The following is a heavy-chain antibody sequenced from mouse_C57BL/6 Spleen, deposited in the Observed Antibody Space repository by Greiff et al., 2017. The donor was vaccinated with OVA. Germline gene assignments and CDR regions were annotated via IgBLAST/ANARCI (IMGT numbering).Heavy chain of an antibody. D-gene: IGHD2-5*01. CDR1: GYTFTSYW. CDR2: IDPSDSYT. J-gene: IGHJ3*01. V-gene: IGHV1-69*01. CDR3: ARDSKAWFAY. Sequence: VQLQQPGAELVMPGASVKLSCKASGYTFTSYWMHWVKQRPGQGLEWIGEIDPSDSYTNYNQKFKGKSTLTVDKSSSTAYMQLSSLTSEDSAVYYCARDSKAWFAYWGQGTLVTVSA.